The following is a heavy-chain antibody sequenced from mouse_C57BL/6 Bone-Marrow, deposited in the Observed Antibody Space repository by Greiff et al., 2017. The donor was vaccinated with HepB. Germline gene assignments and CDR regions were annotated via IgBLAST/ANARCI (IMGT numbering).Heavy chain of an antibody. J-gene: IGHJ2*01. Sequence: VQLQQSGPELVKPGASVKISCKASGYAFSSSWMNWVKQRPGKGLEWIGRIYPGDGDTNYNGKFKGKATLTADKSSSTAYMQLSSLTSEDSAVYFCAKSKTGTESDFDYWGQGTTLTVSS. V-gene: IGHV1-82*01. CDR2: IYPGDGDT. CDR1: GYAFSSSW. CDR3: AKSKTGTESDFDY. D-gene: IGHD4-1*01.